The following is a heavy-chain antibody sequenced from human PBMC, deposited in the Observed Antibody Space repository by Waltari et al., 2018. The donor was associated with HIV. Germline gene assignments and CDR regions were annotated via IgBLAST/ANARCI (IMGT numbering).Heavy chain of an antibody. CDR3: ARGIVGGGMDV. CDR1: GFPFSGFA. CDR2: ISSNGGST. V-gene: IGHV3-64*01. D-gene: IGHD2-21*01. Sequence: EVQLVESGGGLVQPGGSLRLSCAASGFPFSGFAMPWARQAPGKGLEYVSAISSNGGSTYYANSVKGRFTISRDNSKNTLYLQMGSLRAEDMAVYYCARGIVGGGMDVWGQGTTVTVSS. J-gene: IGHJ6*02.